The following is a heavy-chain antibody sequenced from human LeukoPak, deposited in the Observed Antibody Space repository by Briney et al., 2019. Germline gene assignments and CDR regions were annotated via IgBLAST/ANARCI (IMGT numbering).Heavy chain of an antibody. CDR3: AAGIWFGEPLNNFDY. D-gene: IGHD3-10*01. V-gene: IGHV3-74*01. CDR2: INSDGSST. CDR1: GFTFSSYW. J-gene: IGHJ4*02. Sequence: GGSLRLSCAASGFTFSSYWMHWVRQAPGKGLVWVSRINSDGSSTSYADSVKGRFTISRDNSKNTLYLQMNSLRAEDTAVYYCAAGIWFGEPLNNFDYWGQGTLVTVSS.